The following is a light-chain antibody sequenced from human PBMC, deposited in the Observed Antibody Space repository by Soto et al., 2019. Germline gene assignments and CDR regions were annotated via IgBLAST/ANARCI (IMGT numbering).Light chain of an antibody. Sequence: QSALTQPASVSGSPGQSITISCTGTNSDIGGYNFVSWYQQHPGKAPKLMFYDVTNRPSGVSNRFSGSKSGKTASLTISGLQAEDEAVYYCSSYTGTNTVVFGGGTKLTVL. CDR2: DVT. V-gene: IGLV2-14*03. CDR1: NSDIGGYNF. CDR3: SSYTGTNTVV. J-gene: IGLJ2*01.